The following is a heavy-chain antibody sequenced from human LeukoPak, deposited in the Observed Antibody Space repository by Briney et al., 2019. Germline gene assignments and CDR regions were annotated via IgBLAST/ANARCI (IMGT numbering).Heavy chain of an antibody. CDR3: ARGYSSTRSPIDY. V-gene: IGHV1-18*01. J-gene: IGHJ4*02. D-gene: IGHD6-13*01. CDR1: GYTFSNYG. Sequence: ASVKVSCKASGYTFSNYGISWVRQAPGQGLEWMGWISAKNGNTKYARNLQGRVTMTRDTSTSTVYMELSSLRSEDTAVYYCARGYSSTRSPIDYWGQGTLVTVSS. CDR2: ISAKNGNT.